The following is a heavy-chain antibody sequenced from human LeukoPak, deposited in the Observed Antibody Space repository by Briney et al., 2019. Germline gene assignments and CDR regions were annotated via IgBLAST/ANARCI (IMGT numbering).Heavy chain of an antibody. CDR3: ARTLVVVAAPLDY. V-gene: IGHV1-69*04. CDR2: IIPILGIA. D-gene: IGHD2-15*01. J-gene: IGHJ4*02. CDR1: GGTFSSYA. Sequence: SVKVSCKASGGTFSSYAISWVRQAPGQGLEWMGRIIPILGIANYAQKFQGRVTITADKSTSTAYMELSSLRSEDTAVYYCARTLVVVAAPLDYWGQGTLVTVSS.